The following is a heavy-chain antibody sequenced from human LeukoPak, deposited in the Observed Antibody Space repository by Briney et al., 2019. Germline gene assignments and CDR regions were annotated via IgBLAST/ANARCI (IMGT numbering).Heavy chain of an antibody. CDR1: GFTFSSYA. Sequence: GGSLRLSCAASGFTFSSYAMSWVRQAPGKGLEWVSAIGVNTYYADSVRGRLTISRDTSKNTLYLQMNSLRAEDTAVYYCAKNSGNKAFDIWGQGTMVTVSS. CDR3: AKNSGNKAFDI. CDR2: IGVNT. J-gene: IGHJ3*02. V-gene: IGHV3-23*01.